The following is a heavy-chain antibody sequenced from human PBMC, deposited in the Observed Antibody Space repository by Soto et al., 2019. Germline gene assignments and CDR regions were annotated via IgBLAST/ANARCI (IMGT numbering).Heavy chain of an antibody. CDR1: GGSFSGYY. CDR3: ARAPRERRGYSRTKRFDP. J-gene: IGHJ5*02. CDR2: INHSGST. Sequence: QVQLQQWGAGLLKPSETLSLTCAVYGGSFSGYYWSWIRQPPGKGLEWIGEINHSGSTNYNPSLKSRVTVSVDTSKNQFSLKLSSVTAADTAVYYCARAPRERRGYSRTKRFDPWGQGTLVTVSS. V-gene: IGHV4-34*01. D-gene: IGHD5-18*01.